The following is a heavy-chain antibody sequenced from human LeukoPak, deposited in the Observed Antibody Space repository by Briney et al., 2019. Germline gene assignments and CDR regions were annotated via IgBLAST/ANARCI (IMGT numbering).Heavy chain of an antibody. D-gene: IGHD6-19*01. CDR2: ISYDGSNK. V-gene: IGHV3-30*18. CDR1: GFILTEYS. J-gene: IGHJ4*02. Sequence: GGSLRLSCAVSGFILTEYSMHWVRQAPGKGLEWVAVISYDGSNKYYADSVKGRFTISRDNSKNTLYLQMNSLRAEDTAVYYCAKSRSGGSSGWYMDYWGQGTLVTVSS. CDR3: AKSRSGGSSGWYMDY.